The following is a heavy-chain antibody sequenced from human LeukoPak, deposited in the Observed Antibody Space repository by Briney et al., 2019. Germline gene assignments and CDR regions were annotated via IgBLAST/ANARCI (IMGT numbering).Heavy chain of an antibody. Sequence: ASVKVSCKASGYTFTGYYMHWVRPAPGQGLEWMGWINPNSGGTNYAQKFQGRVTMTRDTSISTAYMELSRLRSDNTAVYHCARDLTYYYDSSGYYLYYWGQGTLVTVSS. D-gene: IGHD3-22*01. V-gene: IGHV1-2*02. CDR1: GYTFTGYY. CDR3: ARDLTYYYDSSGYYLYY. J-gene: IGHJ4*02. CDR2: INPNSGGT.